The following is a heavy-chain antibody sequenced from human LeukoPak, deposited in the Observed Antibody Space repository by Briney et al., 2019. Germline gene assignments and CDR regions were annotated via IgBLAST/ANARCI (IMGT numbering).Heavy chain of an antibody. CDR2: ITSGSSYI. V-gene: IGHV3-21*04. CDR3: ARVGAYGSGSLDY. Sequence: GGSLRLSCAASGFTFSSYNMNWVRQAPGKGLEWVSSITSGSSYIYYADSVKGRFTISRDNAKNSLYLQMNSLRAEDTAVYYCARVGAYGSGSLDYWGQGTLVTVSS. D-gene: IGHD3-10*01. J-gene: IGHJ4*02. CDR1: GFTFSSYN.